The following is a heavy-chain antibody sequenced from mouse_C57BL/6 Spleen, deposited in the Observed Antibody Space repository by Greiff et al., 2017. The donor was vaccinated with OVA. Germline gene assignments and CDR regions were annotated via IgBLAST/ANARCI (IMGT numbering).Heavy chain of an antibody. CDR3: ARDMDGAWFAY. V-gene: IGHV1-19*01. CDR1: GYTFTDYY. Sequence: EVQLQQSGPVLVKPGASVKMSCKASGYTFTDYYMNWVKQSHGKSLEWIGVINPYNGGTSYNQKFKGKATLTVDKSSSTAYMELNSLTSEDSAVYYCARDMDGAWFAYWGQGTLVTVSA. CDR2: INPYNGGT. D-gene: IGHD1-1*02. J-gene: IGHJ3*01.